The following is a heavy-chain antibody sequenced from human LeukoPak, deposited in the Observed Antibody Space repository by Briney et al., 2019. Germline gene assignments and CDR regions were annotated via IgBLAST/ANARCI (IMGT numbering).Heavy chain of an antibody. D-gene: IGHD3-3*01. CDR2: INTNTGNP. CDR3: ARERQGTIFGVVTVFDY. Sequence: ASVKVSCKASGYTFTSYAMNWVRQAPGQGLEWMGWINTNTGNPTYAQGFTGRFVFSLDTSVSTAYLQLSSLKAEDTAVYYCARERQGTIFGVVTVFDYWGQGTLVTVSS. V-gene: IGHV7-4-1*02. J-gene: IGHJ4*02. CDR1: GYTFTSYA.